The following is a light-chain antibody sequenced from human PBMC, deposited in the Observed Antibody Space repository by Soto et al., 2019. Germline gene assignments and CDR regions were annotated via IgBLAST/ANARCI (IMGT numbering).Light chain of an antibody. CDR1: SSNIGAGYD. CDR2: GNS. V-gene: IGLV1-40*01. J-gene: IGLJ3*02. CDR3: QSYDSSLSVGV. Sequence: QSVLTQPPSVSGAPGQRVTISCTGSSSNIGAGYDVHWYQQLPGTAPKLLIYGNSNRPSGVPDRFSGSKSGTSASLAITGLQAEDEADYYCQSYDSSLSVGVFGEGTKLTVL.